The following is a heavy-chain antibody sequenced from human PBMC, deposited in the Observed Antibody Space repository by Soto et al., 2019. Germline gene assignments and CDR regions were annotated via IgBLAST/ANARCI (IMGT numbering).Heavy chain of an antibody. V-gene: IGHV1-18*01. CDR1: GYTFTSYG. Sequence: QVPLVQSGAEVKKPGASVKVSCKASGYTFTSYGISWVRQAPGQGLEWMGWISAYNGNTNYAQKLQGRVTMTTDTSTSTAYMELRSLRSDDTAVYYCARDSANDYGDYALYYYYYMDVWGKGTTVTVSS. CDR3: ARDSANDYGDYALYYYYYMDV. CDR2: ISAYNGNT. D-gene: IGHD4-17*01. J-gene: IGHJ6*03.